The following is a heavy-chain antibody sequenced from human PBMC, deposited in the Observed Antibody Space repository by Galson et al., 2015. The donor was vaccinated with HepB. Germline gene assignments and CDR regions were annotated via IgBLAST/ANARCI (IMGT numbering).Heavy chain of an antibody. J-gene: IGHJ5*02. CDR1: GFTFTSYD. CDR3: ASYRVTAGWWFDP. D-gene: IGHD4-11*01. Sequence: SLRLSCAASGFTFTSYDMTWVRQAPGKGLEWVSVIDTSGVHTSYAASVKGRFTISRDNSKSTLSLQMNSLRVEDTAIYYCASYRVTAGWWFDPWGQGTLVTVSS. V-gene: IGHV3-23*01. CDR2: IDTSGVHT.